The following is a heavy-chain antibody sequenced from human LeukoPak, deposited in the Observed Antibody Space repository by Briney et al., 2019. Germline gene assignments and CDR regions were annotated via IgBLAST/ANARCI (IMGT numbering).Heavy chain of an antibody. J-gene: IGHJ4*02. V-gene: IGHV3-7*01. CDR2: IKQDGSEK. CDR1: GFTFSTYW. Sequence: GGSLRLSCAASGFTFSTYWMTWVRQAPGKGLEWVADIKQDGSEKYYVDSVKGRFTISRDNAKNSLYLQMNSLRAEDTAVYYCARDRWGYSYGGDWGQGTLVTVSS. CDR3: ARDRWGYSYGGD. D-gene: IGHD5-18*01.